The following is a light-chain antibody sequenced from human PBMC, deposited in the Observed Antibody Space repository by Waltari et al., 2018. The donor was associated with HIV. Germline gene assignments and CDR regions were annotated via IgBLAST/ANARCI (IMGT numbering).Light chain of an antibody. V-gene: IGLV3-25*03. J-gene: IGLJ2*01. CDR2: KDS. CDR3: QSTDSSGTYVV. CDR1: AFPTQY. Sequence: SYELTQPPSLSVSPGRPASITCSGDAFPTQYAYWYQQKAGQAPVLIIYKDSERPSGIPERFSGSSSGTTVTLTISGVQAEDEADYYCQSTDSSGTYVVFGGGTKVTVL.